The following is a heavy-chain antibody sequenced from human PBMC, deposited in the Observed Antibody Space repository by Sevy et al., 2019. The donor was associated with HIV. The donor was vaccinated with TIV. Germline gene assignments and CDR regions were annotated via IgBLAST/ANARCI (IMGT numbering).Heavy chain of an antibody. Sequence: GGSLRLSCAASGFTVNSNYMTWVCQAPGKGLEVVSVIHSDDTTYHADSVKDRFTISRDNFKNTLYLHMSSLRAEDTAVYYCARGKSGYGYALNYWGQGTLVTVSS. CDR2: IHSDDTT. CDR1: GFTVNSNY. D-gene: IGHD5-18*01. CDR3: ARGKSGYGYALNY. V-gene: IGHV3-66*01. J-gene: IGHJ4*02.